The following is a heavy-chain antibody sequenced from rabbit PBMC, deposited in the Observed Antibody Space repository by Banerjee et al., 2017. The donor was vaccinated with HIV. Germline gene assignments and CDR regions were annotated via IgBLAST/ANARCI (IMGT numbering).Heavy chain of an antibody. D-gene: IGHD6-1*01. CDR1: GIDFSSYYY. J-gene: IGHJ3*01. V-gene: IGHV1S43*01. CDR3: ARVRGNTAYTRLDL. CDR2: IYTSSGST. Sequence: QSLEESGGDLVKPGASLTLTCTASGIDFSSYYYMCWVRQAPGKGLELIACIYTSSGSTWYASWVNGRFTISRSTSPNTVDLKMTSLTAADTATYFCARVRGNTAYTRLDLWGPGTLVTVS.